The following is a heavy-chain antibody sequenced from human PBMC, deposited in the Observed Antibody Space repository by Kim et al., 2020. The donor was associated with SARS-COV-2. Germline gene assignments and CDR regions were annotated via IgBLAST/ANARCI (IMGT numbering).Heavy chain of an antibody. V-gene: IGHV3-30*04. J-gene: IGHJ5*02. CDR1: GFTFKTYA. CDR2: ISSDGSKE. CDR3: ARSGSAYSSPPRS. Sequence: GGSLRLSCPASGFTFKTYAMHWVRQAPGKGLEWVAVISSDGSKEYHIDSVKDRFTISRDNAKNTLYLQMNSLRAEDTALYYCARSGSAYSSPPRSWGQGTLVTVSS. D-gene: IGHD3-22*01.